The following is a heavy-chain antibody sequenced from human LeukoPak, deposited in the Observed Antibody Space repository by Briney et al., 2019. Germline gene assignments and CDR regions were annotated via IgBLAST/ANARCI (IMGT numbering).Heavy chain of an antibody. CDR2: ISYDGATK. CDR3: ARDSEGSTGPRGYFQH. CDR1: GFTFSSYA. D-gene: IGHD2-8*02. J-gene: IGHJ1*01. Sequence: GGSLRLSCAASGFTFSSYALHWVRQAPGKGLEWVAIISYDGATKYYADSAKGRFTLSRDDSKSTLFLQMNSLRADDTAMYYCARDSEGSTGPRGYFQHWGQGTLVTVPS. V-gene: IGHV3-30-3*01.